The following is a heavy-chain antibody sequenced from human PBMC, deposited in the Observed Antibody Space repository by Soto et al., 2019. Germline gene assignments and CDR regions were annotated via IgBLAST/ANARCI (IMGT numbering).Heavy chain of an antibody. Sequence: QVQLQESGPGLVKPSETLSLTCTVSGGSISSYYWSWIRQPPGKGLEWIGYIYYSGSTNYNPSLSSRVTISVDTSKNQFSLKLSSVTAADTAVYYCARGSYDFWSGYLGYWGQGTLVTVSS. CDR1: GGSISSYY. J-gene: IGHJ4*02. CDR3: ARGSYDFWSGYLGY. CDR2: IYYSGST. D-gene: IGHD3-3*01. V-gene: IGHV4-59*01.